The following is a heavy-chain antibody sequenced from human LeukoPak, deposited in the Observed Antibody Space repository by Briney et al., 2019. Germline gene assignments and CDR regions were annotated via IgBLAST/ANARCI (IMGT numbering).Heavy chain of an antibody. Sequence: GGSLRLSCAASGVTFSSSAMNWVRQAPGTRPQWVSTVRGSGGDTYYADSVKGRFTISRDTSKNTLYLQMNSLRAEDTAVYYCATGTMVRGSNVDYWGQGTLVTVSS. CDR1: GVTFSSSA. J-gene: IGHJ4*02. CDR2: VRGSGGDT. D-gene: IGHD3-10*01. V-gene: IGHV3-23*01. CDR3: ATGTMVRGSNVDY.